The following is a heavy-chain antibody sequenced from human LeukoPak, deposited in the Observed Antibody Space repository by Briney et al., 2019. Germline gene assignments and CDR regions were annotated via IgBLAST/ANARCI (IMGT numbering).Heavy chain of an antibody. D-gene: IGHD3-10*01. V-gene: IGHV3-30*02. CDR1: GFTFSSNG. CDR3: AKDIGSYYDY. J-gene: IGHJ4*02. Sequence: GGSLRLSCVASGFTFSSNGMHWVRQAPGKGLEWVTFLQYDGSKKYYADSVKGRFTISRDNSKNTLYLEMNSLRAEDTAVYYCAKDIGSYYDYWGQGILVTVSS. CDR2: LQYDGSKK.